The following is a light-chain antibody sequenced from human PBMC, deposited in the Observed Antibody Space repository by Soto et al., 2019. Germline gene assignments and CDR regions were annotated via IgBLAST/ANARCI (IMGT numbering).Light chain of an antibody. Sequence: EIVLTQSPGTLSLSPGERATLSCRASQSVSSSLAWYQQKPGQAPRLLIYGASSRATGIPDRFSGSGSGTDFTLTISRLEPEDFAVYYCQQYVSSSRTFGQGTKVEIK. CDR1: QSVSSS. J-gene: IGKJ1*01. V-gene: IGKV3-20*01. CDR2: GAS. CDR3: QQYVSSSRT.